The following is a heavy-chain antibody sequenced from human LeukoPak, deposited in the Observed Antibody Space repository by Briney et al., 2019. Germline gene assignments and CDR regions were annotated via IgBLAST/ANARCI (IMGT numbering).Heavy chain of an antibody. V-gene: IGHV3-30*04. CDR1: GFTFSSYA. D-gene: IGHD6-19*01. J-gene: IGHJ4*02. CDR2: ISYDGSNK. CDR3: ARGGRAEIY. Sequence: QPGGSLRLSCAASGFTFSSYATHWVRQAPGKGLEWVAVISYDGSNKYYADSVKGRFTISRDNSKNTLYLQMNSLRAEDTAVYYCARGGRAEIYWGQGTLVTVSS.